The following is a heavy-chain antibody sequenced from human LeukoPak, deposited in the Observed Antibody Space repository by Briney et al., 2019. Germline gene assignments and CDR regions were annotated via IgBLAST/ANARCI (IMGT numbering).Heavy chain of an antibody. J-gene: IGHJ5*02. CDR1: GFTLSSNG. CDR3: ARSGGRGWYPADH. CDR2: IWYDGCNK. Sequence: PGGSLRLSCAASGFTLSSNGMQWVRQAPGKGLGWVTVIWYDGCNKYYADSVKGRFTISTDNSKNTMYLQMDSLRAEDTDVYYCARSGGRGWYPADHWGQGTLVTVSS. D-gene: IGHD6-19*01. V-gene: IGHV3-33*01.